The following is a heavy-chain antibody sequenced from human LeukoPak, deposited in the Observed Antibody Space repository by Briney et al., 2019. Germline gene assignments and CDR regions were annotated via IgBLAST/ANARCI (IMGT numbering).Heavy chain of an antibody. Sequence: GGSLRLSCAASGFTFSSYSMNWVRQAPGKGLEWVSYISSSSSTIYYADSVKGRFTISRDNAKNSLYLQMNSLRAEDTAVYYCAREFGGVIVGYFDYWGQGTLVTVSS. CDR1: GFTFSSYS. CDR2: ISSSSSTI. CDR3: AREFGGVIVGYFDY. V-gene: IGHV3-48*04. D-gene: IGHD3-16*02. J-gene: IGHJ4*02.